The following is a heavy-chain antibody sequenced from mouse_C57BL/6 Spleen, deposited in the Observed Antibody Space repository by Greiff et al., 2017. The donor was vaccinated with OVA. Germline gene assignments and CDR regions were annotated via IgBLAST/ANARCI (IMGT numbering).Heavy chain of an antibody. D-gene: IGHD2-2*01. V-gene: IGHV1-52*01. J-gene: IGHJ3*01. CDR3: DSPYGYDGWFAY. Sequence: QVQLQQPGAELVRPGSSVKLSCKASGYTFTSYWMHWVKQRPIQGLEWIGNIDPSDSESHYNQKFKDKATLTVDKSSSTAYMQLSSLTSEDSAVYDYDSPYGYDGWFAYWGQGTLVTVSA. CDR2: IDPSDSES. CDR1: GYTFTSYW.